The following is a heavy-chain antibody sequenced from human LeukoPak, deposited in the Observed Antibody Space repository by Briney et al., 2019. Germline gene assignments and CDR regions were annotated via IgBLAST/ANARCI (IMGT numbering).Heavy chain of an antibody. J-gene: IGHJ6*02. D-gene: IGHD5-18*01. CDR1: GGSISSYY. CDR2: IYYSGST. CDR3: ARDPTAMVSEGSYYYYGMDV. V-gene: IGHV4-59*01. Sequence: SETLSLTCTVSGGSISSYYWSWIRQPPGKGLEWIGYIYYSGSTNYNPSLKSRVTISVDTSKNQFSLKLSSVTAADTAVYYCARDPTAMVSEGSYYYYGMDVWGQGTTVTVSS.